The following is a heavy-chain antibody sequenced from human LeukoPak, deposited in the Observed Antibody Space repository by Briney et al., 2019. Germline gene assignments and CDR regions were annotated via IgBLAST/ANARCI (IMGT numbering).Heavy chain of an antibody. Sequence: PGGSLRLSCAASGFTFSSYAMSWVPQAPGKGLEWVSAISGSGGSTYNADSVKSRFTISRDNSKNTLHLQINSLRAEDTAVYYCAKGLPYDSSGYAPIGAFDYWGQGTLVTVSS. CDR2: ISGSGGST. D-gene: IGHD3-22*01. V-gene: IGHV3-23*01. CDR3: AKGLPYDSSGYAPIGAFDY. CDR1: GFTFSSYA. J-gene: IGHJ4*02.